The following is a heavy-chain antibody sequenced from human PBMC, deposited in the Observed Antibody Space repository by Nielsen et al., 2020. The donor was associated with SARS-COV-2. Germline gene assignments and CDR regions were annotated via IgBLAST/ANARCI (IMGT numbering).Heavy chain of an antibody. V-gene: IGHV4-34*01. CDR2: ITHRGHT. Sequence: GSLRLSCAVYGGSFREYYWSWIRQSPGKGLEWIGEITHRGHTNYKPSLRSRVSISVDTSKKQFSLRLNSVTAADTAVYYCATSGTEWVRSFAFWGQGTVVTVSA. D-gene: IGHD3-10*01. CDR3: ATSGTEWVRSFAF. CDR1: GGSFREYY. J-gene: IGHJ4*02.